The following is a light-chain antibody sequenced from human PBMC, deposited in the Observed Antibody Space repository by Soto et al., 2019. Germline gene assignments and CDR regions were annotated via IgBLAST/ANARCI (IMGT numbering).Light chain of an antibody. Sequence: QSVLTQPASVSGSPGQSITISCTGTSSDVGGYNYVSWYQQHPGKAPKLMIYDGTNRPSGVSDRFSGSKSGYTASLTIYGLQAEDEADYYCSSYTTSSTYVFGTGTKLTVL. V-gene: IGLV2-14*03. J-gene: IGLJ1*01. CDR2: DGT. CDR3: SSYTTSSTYV. CDR1: SSDVGGYNY.